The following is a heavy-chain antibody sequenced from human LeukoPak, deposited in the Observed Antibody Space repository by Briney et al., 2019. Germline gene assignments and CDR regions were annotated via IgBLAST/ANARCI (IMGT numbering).Heavy chain of an antibody. V-gene: IGHV4-39*01. Sequence: SETLSLTCTVSGGSISSSSYYWGWIRQPPGKGLEWIGSIYYSGSTYYNPSLKSRVTISVDTSKNQFSLKLSSVTAADTAVYYCARGVSPDYGDLQYYFDYWGQGTLVTVSS. CDR1: GGSISSSSYY. J-gene: IGHJ4*02. D-gene: IGHD4-17*01. CDR3: ARGVSPDYGDLQYYFDY. CDR2: IYYSGST.